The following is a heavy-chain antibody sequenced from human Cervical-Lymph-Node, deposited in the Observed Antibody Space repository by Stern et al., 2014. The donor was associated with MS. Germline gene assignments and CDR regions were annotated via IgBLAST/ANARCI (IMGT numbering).Heavy chain of an antibody. D-gene: IGHD3-3*01. V-gene: IGHV4-31*03. CDR1: GGAVSSGDRY. CDR3: ARVTEFLRFFYPDY. CDR2: ISNRGNT. Sequence: VHLVESGPGLVKPSQTLSLTCTVSGGAVSSGDRYWSWLRQHPGKGLEWIGYISNRGNTYYNPSLESRVSISMDRSKNQFSLKLRSVTAADTAVYYCARVTEFLRFFYPDYWGQGTRVTVSS. J-gene: IGHJ4*02.